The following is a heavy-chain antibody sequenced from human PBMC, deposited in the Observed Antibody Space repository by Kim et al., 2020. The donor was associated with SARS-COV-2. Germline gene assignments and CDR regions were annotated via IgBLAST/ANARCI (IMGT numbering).Heavy chain of an antibody. CDR3: APIYGGYSDFDN. D-gene: IGHD4-17*01. V-gene: IGHV4-34*01. Sequence: SETLSLTCAVYGGPSGQYYWSWIRQPPGKGLEWIAEVTHIGRTHYNPSLMSRATISIDMSKNQFSLTLRSVTAADTETYYCAPIYGGYSDFDNWGQGTL. CDR2: VTHIGRT. CDR1: GGPSGQYY. J-gene: IGHJ4*02.